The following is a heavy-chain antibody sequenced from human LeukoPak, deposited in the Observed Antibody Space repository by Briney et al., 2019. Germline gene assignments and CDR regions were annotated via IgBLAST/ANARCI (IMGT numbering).Heavy chain of an antibody. CDR1: GFTFSSSA. D-gene: IGHD1-26*01. V-gene: IGHV3-23*01. Sequence: PGGSLRLSCAAAGFTFSSSAMSWVRQAPGKGLEWVSTISGSGGSTYYADSVKGRFTISRDNSKNTLYLQMNSLRAGDTAVYYCAKSGSESYGYFQDWGQGTLVTVSS. J-gene: IGHJ1*01. CDR2: ISGSGGST. CDR3: AKSGSESYGYFQD.